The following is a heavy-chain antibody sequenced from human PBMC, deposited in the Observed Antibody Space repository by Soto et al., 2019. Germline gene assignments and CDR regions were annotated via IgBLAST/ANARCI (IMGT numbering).Heavy chain of an antibody. D-gene: IGHD3-10*01. CDR3: ARDDEYSGNGMDV. V-gene: IGHV3-33*01. CDR1: GFTFSNYG. CDR2: ILNDGSNR. Sequence: QVQLVESGGGVVQPGRSLRLSCAASGFTFSNYGMHWVRQAPGKGLEWVAVILNDGSNRYHADSVKDRFTISRDNSKNALYLQMNCLRAEDTAVDYCARDDEYSGNGMDVGGEGTTVTVSP. J-gene: IGHJ6*04.